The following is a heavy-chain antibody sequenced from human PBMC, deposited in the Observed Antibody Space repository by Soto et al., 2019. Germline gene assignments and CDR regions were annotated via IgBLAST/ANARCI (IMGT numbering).Heavy chain of an antibody. CDR2: INSDGSST. CDR1: GFAFSTFW. Sequence: EVQLVESGGGLVQPGGSLRLSCEASGFAFSTFWMHWVRQAPGKGLVWVSRINSDGSSTYYADSVKGRVTISRDNAKNTLYLQLNSLRPEDKAVYCCARDFEYWGQGTLVTVSS. J-gene: IGHJ4*02. CDR3: ARDFEY. V-gene: IGHV3-74*01.